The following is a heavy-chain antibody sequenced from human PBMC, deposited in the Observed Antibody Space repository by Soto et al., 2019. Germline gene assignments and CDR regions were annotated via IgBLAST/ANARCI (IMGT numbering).Heavy chain of an antibody. Sequence: EVQLVESGGGLVKPGGSLRLSCAASGFTFRSYTMNWVRQAPGKGLEWVSSISSSSTTIYYADSVKARFTISRDNAENTLFWKMHRLGAEDTAVYYCPREWSYDPVLDPWGQGPLAPASS. V-gene: IGHV3-21*06. D-gene: IGHD3-22*01. J-gene: IGHJ5*02. CDR1: GFTFRSYT. CDR2: ISSSSTTI. CDR3: PREWSYDPVLDP.